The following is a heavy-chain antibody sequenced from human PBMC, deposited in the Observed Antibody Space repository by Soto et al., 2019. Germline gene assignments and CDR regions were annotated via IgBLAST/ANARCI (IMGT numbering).Heavy chain of an antibody. V-gene: IGHV4-30-4*08. J-gene: IGHJ6*02. CDR2: ISHDGST. CDR3: ARLGYSSSWFDYYYYYGMDV. CDR1: GGSISSGDYC. D-gene: IGHD6-13*01. Sequence: PSETLSLTCTVSGGSISSGDYCWTWIRQHPERGLDFIGYISHDGSTYYNPSLKSRLTISLDTSKNQFSLKLSSVTAADTAVYYCARLGYSSSWFDYYYYYGMDVWGQGTTVTVSS.